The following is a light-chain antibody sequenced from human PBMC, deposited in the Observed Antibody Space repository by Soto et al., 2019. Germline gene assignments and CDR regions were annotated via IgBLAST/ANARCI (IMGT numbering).Light chain of an antibody. CDR3: QQRYNWPLT. Sequence: EIVLRQSPATLSLSPGERATLSYRASQSVSNYLAWYQQKPGQAPRLFIYDASNRATGIPARFSGSGSGTDFTLTISSLESEDFAVYYCQQRYNWPLTFSGGTKVDIK. J-gene: IGKJ4*01. V-gene: IGKV3-11*01. CDR1: QSVSNY. CDR2: DAS.